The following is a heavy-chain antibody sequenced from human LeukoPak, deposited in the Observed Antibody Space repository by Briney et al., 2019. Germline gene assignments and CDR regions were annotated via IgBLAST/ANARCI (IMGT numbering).Heavy chain of an antibody. V-gene: IGHV3-74*01. Sequence: GGSLRLSCAASGFTFSSYWMHWVRQAPGKGLVWVSRINSDGSTTTYADSVKGRFTISRDNAKNTLYLQMNSLRAEDTAVYYCVRNLDFWGDSEDYWGQGTLVTISS. CDR1: GFTFSSYW. CDR2: INSDGSTT. J-gene: IGHJ4*02. CDR3: VRNLDFWGDSEDY. D-gene: IGHD3-3*01.